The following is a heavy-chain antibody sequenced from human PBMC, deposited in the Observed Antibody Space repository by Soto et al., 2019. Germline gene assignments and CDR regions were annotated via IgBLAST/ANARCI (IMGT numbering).Heavy chain of an antibody. V-gene: IGHV3-23*01. J-gene: IGHJ4*02. CDR3: AKIAVTAMWFFDC. Sequence: PGKGLEWFSSISGSGGSTYYAGSVKGRFTISRDNSKNTLYLQLDSLRAEDTAVYYCAKIAVTAMWFFDCWGQGTLVTVSS. D-gene: IGHD2-21*02. CDR2: ISGSGGST.